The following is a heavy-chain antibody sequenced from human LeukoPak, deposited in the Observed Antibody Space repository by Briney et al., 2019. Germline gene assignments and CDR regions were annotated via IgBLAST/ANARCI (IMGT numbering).Heavy chain of an antibody. CDR1: GGSLSSNY. V-gene: IGHV4-59*08. D-gene: IGHD3-10*01. CDR3: ARYYYGSGSYQFDY. CDR2: INFSGIT. Sequence: PSETLSLTCTVSGGSLSSNYWSWIRQPPGKGLEWIGYINFSGITDQNPSLKSRVTISVDTSKNQFSLKLSSVTAADTAIYYCARYYYGSGSYQFDYWGQGTLVTVSS. J-gene: IGHJ4*02.